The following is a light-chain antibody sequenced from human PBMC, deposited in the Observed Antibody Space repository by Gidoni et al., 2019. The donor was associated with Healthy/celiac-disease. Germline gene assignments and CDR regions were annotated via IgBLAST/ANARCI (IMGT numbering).Light chain of an antibody. J-gene: IGKJ2*01. CDR3: QQYNSYSPYT. CDR1: QSISSW. Sequence: DIQMTQSPSTLSASVGDRVTITCRASQSISSWLAWYQQNPGKAPKLLIYKASSLESGVPSRFSGSRSGTEFTLTISSLQPDDFATYYCQQYNSYSPYTFGQGTKLEIK. CDR2: KAS. V-gene: IGKV1-5*03.